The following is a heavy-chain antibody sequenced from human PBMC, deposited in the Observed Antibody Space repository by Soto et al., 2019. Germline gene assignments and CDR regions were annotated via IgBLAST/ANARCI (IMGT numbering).Heavy chain of an antibody. V-gene: IGHV4-59*01. CDR2: MYYSGST. CDR3: ARGSLSTVTANAFDV. D-gene: IGHD2-21*02. Sequence: QVQLQESGPGLVKPSETLSLTCTVSGGSISDFYWSWIRQPPGKALEWIGYGYMYYSGSTYYNPSLEGRVSISVDPSSNQFSLRLSSVTAADTAVYFCARGSLSTVTANAFDVWGPGAPVTFSS. J-gene: IGHJ3*01. CDR1: GGSISDFY.